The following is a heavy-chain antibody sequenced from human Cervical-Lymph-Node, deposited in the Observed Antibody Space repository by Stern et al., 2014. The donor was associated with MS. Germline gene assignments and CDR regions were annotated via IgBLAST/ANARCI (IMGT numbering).Heavy chain of an antibody. J-gene: IGHJ5*02. CDR1: GFTFSTYW. Sequence: EVQLVESGGGLVQPGGSLRLSCAASGFTFSTYWMSWVRQAPGKGQEWVANIKQAGSQKYYVDSVKGRFTIARDNAKNSLYLQMNSLRAEDTAVYYCARPECTGGTCYSSWFDPWGQGTLVTVSS. V-gene: IGHV3-7*01. CDR2: IKQAGSQK. D-gene: IGHD2-15*01. CDR3: ARPECTGGTCYSSWFDP.